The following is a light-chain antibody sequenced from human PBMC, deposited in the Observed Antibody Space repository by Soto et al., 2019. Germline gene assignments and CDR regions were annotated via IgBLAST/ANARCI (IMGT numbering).Light chain of an antibody. CDR2: AAS. Sequence: DIQMTQSPSSLSASVGDRVTITCRASQSITGYLNWYHQKPGKAPKLLIYAASSLQSVVPSTFGGSGSGTDFTLAISSLQRDAFANSFCQQSLGIPYTFGHGTRLETK. CDR1: QSITGY. V-gene: IGKV1-39*01. CDR3: QQSLGIPYT. J-gene: IGKJ2*01.